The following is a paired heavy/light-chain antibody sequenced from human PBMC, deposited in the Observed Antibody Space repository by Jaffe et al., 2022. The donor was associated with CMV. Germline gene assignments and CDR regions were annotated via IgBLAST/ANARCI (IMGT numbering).Light chain of an antibody. CDR2: GNS. V-gene: IGLV1-40*01. J-gene: IGLJ1*01. CDR1: SSNIGAGYD. Sequence: QSVLTQPPSVSGAPGQRVTISCTGSSSNIGAGYDVHWYQQLPGTAPKLLIYGNSNRPSGVPDRFSGSKSGTSASLAITGLQAEDEADYYCQSYDSSLRGVFGTGTKVTVL. CDR3: QSYDSSLRGV.
Heavy chain of an antibody. CDR2: INPSGGST. V-gene: IGHV1-46*01. D-gene: IGHD3-22*01. CDR1: GYTFTSYY. Sequence: QVQLVQSGAEVKKPGASVKVSCKASGYTFTSYYMHWVRQAPGQGLEWMGIINPSGGSTSYAQKFQGRVTMTRDTSTSTVYMELSSLRSEDTAVYYCARVIPDYYDSSGYFDYWGQGTLVTVSS. J-gene: IGHJ4*02. CDR3: ARVIPDYYDSSGYFDY.